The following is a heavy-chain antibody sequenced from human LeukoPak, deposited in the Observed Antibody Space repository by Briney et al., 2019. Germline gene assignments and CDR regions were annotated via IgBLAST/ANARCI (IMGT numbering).Heavy chain of an antibody. J-gene: IGHJ4*02. CDR1: GGTFSSYA. V-gene: IGHV1-69*13. Sequence: ASVKVSCKASGGTFSSYAISWVRQAPGQGLEWMGGIIPIFGTANYAQKFQGRVTITADESTSTAYMELSSLRSEDTAVYYCARDPSYYYDSSGRSYFDYWGQGTLVTVSS. CDR3: ARDPSYYYDSSGRSYFDY. CDR2: IIPIFGTA. D-gene: IGHD3-22*01.